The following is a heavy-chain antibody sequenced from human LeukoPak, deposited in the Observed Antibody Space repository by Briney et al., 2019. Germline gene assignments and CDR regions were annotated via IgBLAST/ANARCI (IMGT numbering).Heavy chain of an antibody. CDR2: NT. CDR3: ARAILTPSGYVWHFDL. V-gene: IGHV4-31*03. CDR1: GGSISSGGYY. Sequence: SETLSLTCTVSGGSISSGGYYWSWIPQHPGKGLGWIGYNTYYNPSLKSRVTISLDTSKNQFSLKLSSVTAADTAVYFCARAILTPSGYVWHFDLWGRDTLVTVSS. D-gene: IGHD3-3*01. J-gene: IGHJ2*01.